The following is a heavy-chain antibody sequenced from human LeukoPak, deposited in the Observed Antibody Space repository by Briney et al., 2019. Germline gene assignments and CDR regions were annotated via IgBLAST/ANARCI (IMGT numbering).Heavy chain of an antibody. V-gene: IGHV3-30-3*01. CDR2: ISYDGSNK. J-gene: IGHJ4*02. CDR3: ARDRYSNYAEDY. D-gene: IGHD4-4*01. CDR1: GFTFSSYA. Sequence: PGGSLRLSCAASGFTFSSYAMHWVHQAPGKGLEWVAVISYDGSNKYYADSVKGRFTISRDNSKNTLYLQMNSLRAEDTAVYYCARDRYSNYAEDYWGQGTLVTVSS.